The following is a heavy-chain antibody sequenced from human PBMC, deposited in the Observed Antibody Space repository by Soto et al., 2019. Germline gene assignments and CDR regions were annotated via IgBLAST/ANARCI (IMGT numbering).Heavy chain of an antibody. CDR1: GGSISSGDYY. D-gene: IGHD3-16*02. J-gene: IGHJ4*02. V-gene: IGHV4-30-4*01. CDR2: IYYSGST. CDR3: SRAPKFGGVIVCCY. Sequence: QVQLQESGPGLVKPSQTLSLTCTVSGGSISSGDYYWSWIRQPPGKGLEWIGYIYYSGSTYYNPPHTSRVTITVDTSKNPFSLKLSSVTAADSAVYYCSRAPKFGGVIVCCYWGQGTLVTVSS.